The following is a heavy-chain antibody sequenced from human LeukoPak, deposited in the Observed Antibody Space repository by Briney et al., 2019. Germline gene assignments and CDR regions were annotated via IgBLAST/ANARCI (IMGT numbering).Heavy chain of an antibody. V-gene: IGHV3-15*01. CDR3: TTLRIQLSTDF. J-gene: IGHJ4*02. CDR2: IKSKSDGGTT. CDR1: RFTFSSAW. Sequence: GGSLRFSCAASRFTFSSAWMSWVRQAPGKGLEWVGRIKSKSDGGTTDYAAPVKGRFTISRDNLKNILYLQMNSLKTQDTAVYYCTTLRIQLSTDFWGQGTLVTVSS. D-gene: IGHD5-18*01.